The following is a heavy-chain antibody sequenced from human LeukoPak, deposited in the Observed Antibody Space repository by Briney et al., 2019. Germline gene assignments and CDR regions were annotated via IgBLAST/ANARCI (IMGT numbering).Heavy chain of an antibody. CDR1: GYSISSGYY. CDR2: IYHSGST. Sequence: SETLSLTCAVSGYSISSGYYWGWIRQPPGKGLEWIGSIYHSGSTYYNPPLKSRVTISVDTSKNQFSLKLSSVTAADTAVYYCARSPYYYYYYMDVWGKGTTVTVSS. V-gene: IGHV4-38-2*01. J-gene: IGHJ6*03. CDR3: ARSPYYYYYYMDV.